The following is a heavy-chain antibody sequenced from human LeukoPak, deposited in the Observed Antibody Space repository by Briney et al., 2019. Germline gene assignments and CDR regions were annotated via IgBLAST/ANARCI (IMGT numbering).Heavy chain of an antibody. CDR2: INHSGST. D-gene: IGHD6-19*01. CDR3: ARRGGGRIAVAGTRGTRYYFDY. J-gene: IGHJ4*02. V-gene: IGHV4-34*01. CDR1: GGSFSGYY. Sequence: ASETLSLTCAVYGGSFSGYYWSWIRQPPGKGLEWIGEINHSGSTNYNPSLKSRVTISVDTSKNQFSLKLSSVTAADTAVYYCARRGGGRIAVAGTRGTRYYFDYWGQGTLVTVSS.